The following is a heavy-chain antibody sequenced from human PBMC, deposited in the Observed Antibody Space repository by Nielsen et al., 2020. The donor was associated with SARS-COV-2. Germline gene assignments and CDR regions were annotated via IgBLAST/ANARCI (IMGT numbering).Heavy chain of an antibody. CDR1: GFTFSSYD. CDR2: IGTAGDT. D-gene: IGHD3-22*01. Sequence: GESLKISCAASGFTFSSYDMHWVRQATGKGLEWVSAIGTAGDTYYPGSVKGRFTISRENAKNSLYLQMNSLRAEDTAVYYCARDFEYYYDSSGYYQTPLRYYYYGMDVWGQGTTVTVSS. CDR3: ARDFEYYYDSSGYYQTPLRYYYYGMDV. J-gene: IGHJ6*02. V-gene: IGHV3-13*01.